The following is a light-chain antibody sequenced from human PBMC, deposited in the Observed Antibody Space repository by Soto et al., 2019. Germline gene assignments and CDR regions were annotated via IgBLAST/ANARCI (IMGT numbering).Light chain of an antibody. CDR1: STDVGAYNY. CDR3: SSYTSSSTLVV. J-gene: IGLJ2*01. Sequence: QSALTQPPSASGSPGQSVTISCTGTSTDVGAYNYVSWYQQHPGKAPKLVISEVSNRPSGVSNRFSGSKSGNTASLTISGLQAEDEAVYYCSSYTSSSTLVVFGGGTKLTVL. CDR2: EVS. V-gene: IGLV2-14*01.